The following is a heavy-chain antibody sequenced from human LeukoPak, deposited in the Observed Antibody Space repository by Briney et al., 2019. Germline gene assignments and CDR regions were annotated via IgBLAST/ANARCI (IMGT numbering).Heavy chain of an antibody. Sequence: PSETLSLTCAVYGGSFSGYYWSWIRQPPGKGLEWIGEINHSGSTNYNPSLKSRVTISVDTSKNQFSLKLSSVTAADTAVYYCARQTPIAEFDPWGQGTLVTVSS. CDR3: ARQTPIAEFDP. V-gene: IGHV4-34*01. J-gene: IGHJ5*02. D-gene: IGHD1-14*01. CDR2: INHSGST. CDR1: GGSFSGYY.